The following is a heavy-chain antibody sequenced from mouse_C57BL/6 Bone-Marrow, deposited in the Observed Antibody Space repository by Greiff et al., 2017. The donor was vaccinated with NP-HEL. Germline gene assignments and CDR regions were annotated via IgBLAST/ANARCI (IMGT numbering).Heavy chain of an antibody. CDR1: GFTFSDYY. Sequence: VKLMESGGGLVQPGGSLKLSCAASGFTFSDYYMYWVRQTPEKRLEWVAYISNGGGSTYYPDTVKGRFTISRDNAKNTLYLQMSRLKSEDTAMYYCARRSIYYDYDLYYFDYWGQGTTLTVSS. J-gene: IGHJ2*01. V-gene: IGHV5-12*01. CDR2: ISNGGGST. D-gene: IGHD2-4*01. CDR3: ARRSIYYDYDLYYFDY.